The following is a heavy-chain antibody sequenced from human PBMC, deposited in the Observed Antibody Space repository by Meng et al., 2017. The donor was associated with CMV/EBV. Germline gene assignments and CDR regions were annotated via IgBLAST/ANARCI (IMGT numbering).Heavy chain of an antibody. V-gene: IGHV3-23*01. Sequence: GVLKISCAASGFTFSSYAMNWVRQAPGKGLEWVSAVTDSGGSTYYADSVKGRFTISRDNSKNTLYLQMNSLRAEDSAVYYCARGAGPNDYGRSWGQGMLVTVSS. CDR3: ARGAGPNDYGRS. CDR1: GFTFSSYA. CDR2: VTDSGGST. J-gene: IGHJ5*02. D-gene: IGHD4-17*01.